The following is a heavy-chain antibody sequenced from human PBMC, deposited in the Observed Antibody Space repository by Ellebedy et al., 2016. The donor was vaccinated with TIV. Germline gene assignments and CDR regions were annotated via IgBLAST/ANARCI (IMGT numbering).Heavy chain of an antibody. CDR3: ARDQWLGRAYYFDY. CDR2: IKEDGSEK. CDR1: GFTFSNYW. V-gene: IGHV3-7*01. Sequence: GESLKISCAASGFTFSNYWMTWVRQAPGKGLEWVANIKEDGSEKYYVDSVKGRFTMSRDNAKNSLYLQMNSLRDEDTAVYYCARDQWLGRAYYFDYWGQGTLVTVSS. D-gene: IGHD6-19*01. J-gene: IGHJ4*02.